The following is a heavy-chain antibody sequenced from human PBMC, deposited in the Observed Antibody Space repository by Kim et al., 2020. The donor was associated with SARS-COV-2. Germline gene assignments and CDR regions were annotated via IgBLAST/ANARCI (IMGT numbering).Heavy chain of an antibody. J-gene: IGHJ4*02. CDR3: AKRGQTNYQQLFPCDY. V-gene: IGHV3-23*01. CDR1: GFTFANYA. CDR2: ISDTFSGNT. D-gene: IGHD2-2*01. Sequence: GGSLRLSCTASGFTFANYAMAWVRQAPGKGLEWVSAISDTFSGNTYYVDSVKGRFTISRDNSKSTLYLEMNSLRAEDTAIYYCAKRGQTNYQQLFPCDYWGPGTLVTVSS.